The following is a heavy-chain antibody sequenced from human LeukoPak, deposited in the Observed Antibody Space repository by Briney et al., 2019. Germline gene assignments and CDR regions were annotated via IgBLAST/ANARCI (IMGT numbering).Heavy chain of an antibody. V-gene: IGHV3-23*01. CDR3: AKGTGGLRWYDIDY. J-gene: IGHJ4*02. CDR1: GFTFSSYG. D-gene: IGHD4-23*01. CDR2: ISGSGGST. Sequence: GGSLTLSCAASGFTFSSYGMSWVRHAPGKGLEWVSAISGSGGSTYYADSVKGRFIISRDKSKIILYLLMNSLRAEDTAVYYCAKGTGGLRWYDIDYWGQGTLVTVSS.